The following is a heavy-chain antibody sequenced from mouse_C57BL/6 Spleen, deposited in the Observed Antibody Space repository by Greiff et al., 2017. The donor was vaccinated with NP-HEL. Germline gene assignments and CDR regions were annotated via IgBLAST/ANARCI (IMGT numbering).Heavy chain of an antibody. J-gene: IGHJ4*01. CDR2: IYPGSGST. CDR3: ARGRVITTVVAHYYAMDY. V-gene: IGHV1-55*01. Sequence: QVQLQQPGAELVKPGASVKMSCKASGYTFTSYWITWVKQRPGQGLEWIGDIYPGSGSTNYNEKFKSKATLTVDTSSSTAYMQLSSLTSEDSAVYYCARGRVITTVVAHYYAMDYWGQGTSVTVSS. D-gene: IGHD1-1*01. CDR1: GYTFTSYW.